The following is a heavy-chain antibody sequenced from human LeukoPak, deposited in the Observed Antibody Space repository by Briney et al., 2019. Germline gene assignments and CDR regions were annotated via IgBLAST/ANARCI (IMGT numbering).Heavy chain of an antibody. CDR1: GYSISSGYY. CDR2: IYHSGST. Sequence: SETLSLTCTVSGYSISSGYYWGWIRQPPGKGLEWIGSIYHSGSTYYNPSLKSRVTISVDTSKNQFSLKLSSVTAADTAVYYCARVKPGIAAAGTMRYYYYYYMDVWGKGTTVTVSS. V-gene: IGHV4-38-2*02. J-gene: IGHJ6*03. CDR3: ARVKPGIAAAGTMRYYYYYYMDV. D-gene: IGHD6-13*01.